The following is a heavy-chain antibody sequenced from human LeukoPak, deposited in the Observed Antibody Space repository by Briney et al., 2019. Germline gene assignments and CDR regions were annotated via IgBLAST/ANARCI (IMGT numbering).Heavy chain of an antibody. Sequence: ETLSLTCAVYGGSFSGYYWSWIRQPPGKGLEWIGEINHSGSTNYNPSLKSRVTISVDTSKNQFSLKLSSVTAADTAVYYCARTPGYCTSTSCKPWGQGTLVTVSS. CDR1: GGSFSGYY. J-gene: IGHJ5*02. CDR3: ARTPGYCTSTSCKP. D-gene: IGHD2-2*03. CDR2: INHSGST. V-gene: IGHV4-34*01.